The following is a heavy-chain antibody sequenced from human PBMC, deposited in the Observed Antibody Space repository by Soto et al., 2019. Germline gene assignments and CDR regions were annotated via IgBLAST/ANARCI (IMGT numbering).Heavy chain of an antibody. CDR2: IIPILGIA. V-gene: IGHV1-69*02. D-gene: IGHD4-17*01. CDR1: GGTFSSYT. CDR3: ARGVTTSNFDY. Sequence: SVKVSCKASGGTFSSYTISWLRQAPGQGLEWMGRIIPILGIANYAQKFQGRVTITADKSTSTAYMELSSLRSEDTAVYYCARGVTTSNFDYWGQGTLVTVSS. J-gene: IGHJ4*02.